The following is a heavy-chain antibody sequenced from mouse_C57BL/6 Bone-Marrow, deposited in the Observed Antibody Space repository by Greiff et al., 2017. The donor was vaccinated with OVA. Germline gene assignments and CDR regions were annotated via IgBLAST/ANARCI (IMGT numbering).Heavy chain of an antibody. CDR3: ARGDGYYVAMDY. V-gene: IGHV1-9*01. D-gene: IGHD2-3*01. J-gene: IGHJ4*01. Sequence: VQLQQSGAELMKPGASVKLSCKATGYTFTGYWIEWVKQRPGHGLEWIGEILPGRGSTNYNEKFKGKATFTADPSSNTAYMQLSSLTTEDSAIYYCARGDGYYVAMDYWGQGTSVTVSS. CDR2: ILPGRGST. CDR1: GYTFTGYW.